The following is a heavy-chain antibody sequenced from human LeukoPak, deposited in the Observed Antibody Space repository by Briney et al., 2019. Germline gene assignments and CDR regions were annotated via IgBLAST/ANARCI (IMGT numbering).Heavy chain of an antibody. CDR3: ARADDSSGHGAFDI. V-gene: IGHV1-18*01. J-gene: IGHJ3*02. CDR2: ISVYTGNT. CDR1: GYDFTRNG. D-gene: IGHD3-22*01. Sequence: ASVKVSCKAFGYDFTRNGISWVRQAPGQGLDWMGWISVYTGNTNYAQKFQGRVTLTTDTPTTTAYMELRGLRSDDTAVYFCARADDSSGHGAFDIWGQGTMVTVSS.